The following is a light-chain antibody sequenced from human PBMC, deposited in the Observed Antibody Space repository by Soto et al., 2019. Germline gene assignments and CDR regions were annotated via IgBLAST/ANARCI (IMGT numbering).Light chain of an antibody. J-gene: IGKJ4*01. V-gene: IGKV1-39*01. Sequence: DIQLTQSPSSLSAFVGERVTITCRASQTISVYLNWYQQRPGKAPKLLIYAASILQSGVPSRFSGSGYGTDFTLTISSLQPEDSATYFCQQADTFPLTFGGGTKVDIK. CDR3: QQADTFPLT. CDR2: AAS. CDR1: QTISVY.